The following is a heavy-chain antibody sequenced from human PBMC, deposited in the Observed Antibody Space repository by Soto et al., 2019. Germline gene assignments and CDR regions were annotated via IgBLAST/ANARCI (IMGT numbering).Heavy chain of an antibody. J-gene: IGHJ4*02. CDR1: GFSVTANY. CDR2: IYSGGST. CDR3: HGYGY. Sequence: EVQVVESGGGLIQPGGSLRLSCEVSGFSVTANYMSWVRQAPEKGLEWVSVIYSGGSTYYVDSVKGRFSISRDISKNTLYLQMNSLRAEDTAVYYCHGYGYWGQGSLVRVSS. D-gene: IGHD5-12*01. V-gene: IGHV3-53*01.